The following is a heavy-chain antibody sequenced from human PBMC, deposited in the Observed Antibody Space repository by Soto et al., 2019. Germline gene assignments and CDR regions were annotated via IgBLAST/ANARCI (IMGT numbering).Heavy chain of an antibody. CDR1: GESFSGYF. CDR2: INHTGST. V-gene: IGHV4-34*01. J-gene: IGHJ4*02. CDR3: ARRTAETNLDY. Sequence: QVQLHQWGAGLLKPSETLSLTCAVYGESFSGYFWTWIRQPPGKGLEWIGEINHTGSTTYNPSLKSXXTXSXGTSNNQFSLTLSSVTAADTAVYYCARRTAETNLDYWGQGTRVTVSS. D-gene: IGHD1-1*01.